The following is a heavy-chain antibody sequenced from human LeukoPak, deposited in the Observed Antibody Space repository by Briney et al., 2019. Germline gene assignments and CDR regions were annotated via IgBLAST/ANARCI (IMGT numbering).Heavy chain of an antibody. J-gene: IGHJ6*02. CDR2: ISSGGIT. D-gene: IGHD3-10*01. CDR3: ARDPSILWFGELVASYGMDV. V-gene: IGHV3-53*01. CDR1: GFTVSSNY. Sequence: GGSLRLSCAASGFTVSSNYMSWVRQAPGKGLEWASVISSGGITYYADSVKGRFTISRDNAKNSLYLQMNSLRAEDTAVYYCARDPSILWFGELVASYGMDVWGQGTTVTVSS.